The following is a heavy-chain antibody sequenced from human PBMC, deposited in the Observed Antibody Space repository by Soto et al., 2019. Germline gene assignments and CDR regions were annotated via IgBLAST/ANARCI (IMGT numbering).Heavy chain of an antibody. D-gene: IGHD2-2*01. V-gene: IGHV4-30-4*01. CDR1: GGSISSGDYY. CDR3: APYCISTSCYAY. J-gene: IGHJ4*02. CDR2: IYYSGST. Sequence: SETLSLTCTVSGGSISSGDYYWSWIRQPPGKGLEWIGYIYYSGSTYYNPSLKSRVTISVDTSKNQFSLKLSSVTAADTAVYYCAPYCISTSCYAYWGQGTLVTVSS.